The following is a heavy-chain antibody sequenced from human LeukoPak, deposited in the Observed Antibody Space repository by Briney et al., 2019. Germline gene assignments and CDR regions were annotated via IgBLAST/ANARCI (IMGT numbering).Heavy chain of an antibody. CDR1: GYTFTGYY. Sequence: GASVKVSCKAPGYTFTGYYMHWVRQAPGQGLEWMGIINPSGGSTSYAQKFQGRVTMTRDMSTSTVYMELSSLRSEDTAVYYCARESAYSGSYLYWGQGTLVTVSS. V-gene: IGHV1-46*01. CDR3: ARESAYSGSYLY. D-gene: IGHD1-26*01. CDR2: INPSGGST. J-gene: IGHJ4*02.